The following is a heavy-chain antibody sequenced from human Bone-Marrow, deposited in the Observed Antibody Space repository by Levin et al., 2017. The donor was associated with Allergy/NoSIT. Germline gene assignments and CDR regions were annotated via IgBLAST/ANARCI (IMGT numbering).Heavy chain of an antibody. CDR3: TRGITVFGVVLAVNDAFDI. J-gene: IGHJ3*02. V-gene: IGHV4-31*03. CDR1: GGSISSGVYF. Sequence: SETLSLTCTVSGGSISSGVYFWSWIRQLPGKGLEWIGYVSHSGITFYNQSLKSRVTISGDTSKSLFSLNLSSVTAADTAVYYCTRGITVFGVVLAVNDAFDIWGQGTMVTVSS. D-gene: IGHD3-3*01. CDR2: VSHSGIT.